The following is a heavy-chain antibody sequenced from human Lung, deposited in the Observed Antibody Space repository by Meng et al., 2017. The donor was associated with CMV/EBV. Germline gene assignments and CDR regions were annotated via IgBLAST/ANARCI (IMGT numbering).Heavy chain of an antibody. CDR2: IGATAGGT. J-gene: IGHJ4*02. CDR1: GLTFSSYG. V-gene: IGHV3-23*01. Sequence: ESLKISCAASGLTFSSYGMSWVRQAPGKGLEWVSSIGATAGGTYYADSVKGRFTISRDNAKNTLYLQMNSLRAEDTAVYYCAKYSAVGGRLYYFDYWGQGXLVTVSS. CDR3: AKYSAVGGRLYYFDY. D-gene: IGHD2-21*01.